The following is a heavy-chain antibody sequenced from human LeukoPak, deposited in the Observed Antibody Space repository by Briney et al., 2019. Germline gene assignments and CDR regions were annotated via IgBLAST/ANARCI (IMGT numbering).Heavy chain of an antibody. CDR2: IANDGGST. Sequence: SGGSLRLSCAASGFTFTTYAMSWVRQAPGKGLEWVSSIANDGGSTYYADSVKGRFTISRDNSRNTVYLQMNSLRAEDMAVYYCAKSHSVEQRGYFDYWGQGTLVPVSS. D-gene: IGHD1/OR15-1a*01. J-gene: IGHJ4*02. CDR1: GFTFTTYA. V-gene: IGHV3-23*01. CDR3: AKSHSVEQRGYFDY.